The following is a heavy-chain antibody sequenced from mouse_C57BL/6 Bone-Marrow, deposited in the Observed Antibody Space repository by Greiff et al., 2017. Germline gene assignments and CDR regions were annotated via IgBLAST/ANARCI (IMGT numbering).Heavy chain of an antibody. CDR2: INPNNGGT. Sequence: EVQLQQSGPGLVKPGASVKIPCKASGYTFTDYTMDWVKQSHGKSLEWIGDINPNNGGTFYNHKFKGQVTLTVDKSSNKAYMELRSLTSEDATVYYCATGSYAMDYWGQGTSVTVSS. J-gene: IGHJ4*01. CDR1: GYTFTDYT. V-gene: IGHV1-18*01. CDR3: ATGSYAMDY.